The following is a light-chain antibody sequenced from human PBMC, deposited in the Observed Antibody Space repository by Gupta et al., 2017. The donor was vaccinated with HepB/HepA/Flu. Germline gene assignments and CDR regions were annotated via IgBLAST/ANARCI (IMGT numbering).Light chain of an antibody. CDR1: QSVLSRSNNKNY. V-gene: IGKV4-1*01. J-gene: IGKJ2*01. CDR3: QQNNSTPYT. Sequence: DIVMTQSPDPLPKSLGARATINCKSSQSVLSRSNNKNYLAWYQQKPGQTPKLLIYWASTRESGVPARFSGSGSGTDFTLTISSLQAEDVAVYYCQQNNSTPYTFGQGTKVDIK. CDR2: WAS.